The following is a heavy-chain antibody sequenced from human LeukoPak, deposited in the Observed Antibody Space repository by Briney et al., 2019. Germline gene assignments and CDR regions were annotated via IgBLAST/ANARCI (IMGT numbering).Heavy chain of an antibody. D-gene: IGHD3-10*01. J-gene: IGHJ6*03. CDR1: GYTFTSYA. Sequence: ASVKVSCKASGYTFTSYAMNWVRQAPGQGLEWMGWINTNTGNPTYAQGFTGRFVFSLDTSVSTAYLQISSLRAEDTAVYYCAKGGSGSRYGVLYYYYMDVWGKGTTVTISS. CDR3: AKGGSGSRYGVLYYYYMDV. V-gene: IGHV7-4-1*02. CDR2: INTNTGNP.